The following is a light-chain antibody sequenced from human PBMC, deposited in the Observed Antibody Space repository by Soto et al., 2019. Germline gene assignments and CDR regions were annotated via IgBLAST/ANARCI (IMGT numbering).Light chain of an antibody. Sequence: DIQMTQSPSSLSASVGDRVTITCRASQSISSYLNWYQQKPGKAPKLLIYAASSLQSGVPSRFSGSRSGTDITLTISSLQPEDFATYYCQQSYSTPMYTFGKGTKLEIK. J-gene: IGKJ2*01. CDR2: AAS. CDR1: QSISSY. CDR3: QQSYSTPMYT. V-gene: IGKV1-39*01.